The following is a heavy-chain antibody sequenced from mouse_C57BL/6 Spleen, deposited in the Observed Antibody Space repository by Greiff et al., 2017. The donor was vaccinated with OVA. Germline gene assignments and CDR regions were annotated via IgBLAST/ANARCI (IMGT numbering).Heavy chain of an antibody. CDR2: IRNKANGSTT. CDR3: ARYINWDHFDY. D-gene: IGHD4-1*01. Sequence: EVKLVESGGGLVQPGGSLSLSCAASGFTFTDYYMRWVRQPPGTALEWLGFIRNKANGSTTEYSASVKGRFTISRDNSQSILYLQMKALRAEDSATDDCARYINWDHFDYWGQGTTLTVSS. J-gene: IGHJ2*01. CDR1: GFTFTDYY. V-gene: IGHV7-3*01.